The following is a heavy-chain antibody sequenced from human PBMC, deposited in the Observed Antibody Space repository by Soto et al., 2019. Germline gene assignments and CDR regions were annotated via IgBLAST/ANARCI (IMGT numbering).Heavy chain of an antibody. CDR3: ARGRRGVRGVIIGGFYYFDY. CDR1: GGSFSGYY. J-gene: IGHJ4*02. CDR2: INHSGST. V-gene: IGHV4-34*01. Sequence: PSETLSLTCAVYGGSFSGYYWSWIRQPPGKGLEWIGEINHSGSTNYNPSLKSRVTISVDTSKNQFSLKLSSVTAADTAVYYCARGRRGVRGVIIGGFYYFDYWGQGTLVTVYS. D-gene: IGHD3-10*01.